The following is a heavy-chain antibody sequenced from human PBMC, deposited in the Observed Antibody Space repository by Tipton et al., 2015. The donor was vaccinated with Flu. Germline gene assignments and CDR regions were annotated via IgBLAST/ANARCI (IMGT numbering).Heavy chain of an antibody. Sequence: TLSLTCTVSGGSISSYYWSWIRQPPGKGLEWIGYIYYSGSTNYNPSLKSRVTISVDTSKNQFSLKLSSVTAADTAVYYCARGIGERLLWFGELSIREEYDAFDIWGQGTMVTVSS. D-gene: IGHD3-10*01. J-gene: IGHJ3*02. CDR3: ARGIGERLLWFGELSIREEYDAFDI. V-gene: IGHV4-59*01. CDR2: IYYSGST. CDR1: GGSISSYY.